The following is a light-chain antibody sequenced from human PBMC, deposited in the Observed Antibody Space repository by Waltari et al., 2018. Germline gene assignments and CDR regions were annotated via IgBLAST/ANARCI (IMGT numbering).Light chain of an antibody. CDR3: ALYMGSGIWV. CDR1: SGSVSTTSY. V-gene: IGLV8-61*01. Sequence: QTVVTQEPSLSVSPGGTVTLTCTLSSGSVSTTSYATWYQQTPGQPPRTHVYQGNARSSGVPDRFSGSILGNKAALTITGAQADDESDYYCALYMGSGIWVFGGGTKLTVL. J-gene: IGLJ3*02. CDR2: QGN.